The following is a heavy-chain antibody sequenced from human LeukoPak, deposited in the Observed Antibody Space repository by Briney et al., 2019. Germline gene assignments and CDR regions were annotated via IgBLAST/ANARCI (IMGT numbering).Heavy chain of an antibody. CDR3: ARDVPTAYYYDSSGHDY. CDR2: ISAYNRNT. J-gene: IGHJ4*02. CDR1: GYIFTNYG. D-gene: IGHD3-22*01. Sequence: GASVKVSCKAPGYIFTNYGLSWVRQAPGQGLEWMGWISAYNRNTNYAQKLQGRVTMTTDTSTSTAYLELRSLRSDDTAVYYCARDVPTAYYYDSSGHDYWGQGTLVTVSS. V-gene: IGHV1-18*01.